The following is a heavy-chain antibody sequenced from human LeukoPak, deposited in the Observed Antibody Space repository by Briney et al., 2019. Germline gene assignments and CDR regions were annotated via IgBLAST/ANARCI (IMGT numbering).Heavy chain of an antibody. Sequence: SGPTLVKPTQTLTLTCTFSGFSLSTSGVGVGWIRQPPGKALEWLALIYWDDDKRYSPSLKSRLTITKDTSKNQVVLTMTNMDPVDTATCYCAHLSSYNWNDEVDYWGQGTLVTVSS. D-gene: IGHD1-1*01. CDR1: GFSLSTSGVG. CDR2: IYWDDDK. J-gene: IGHJ4*02. V-gene: IGHV2-5*02. CDR3: AHLSSYNWNDEVDY.